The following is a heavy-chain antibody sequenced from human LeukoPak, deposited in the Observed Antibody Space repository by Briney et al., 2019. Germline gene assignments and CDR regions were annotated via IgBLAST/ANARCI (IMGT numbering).Heavy chain of an antibody. CDR3: ARDRRSGLDH. V-gene: IGHV3-7*03. CDR2: LKQDAYQT. D-gene: IGHD6-19*01. Sequence: GGSLRLSCTASGFSFSSSWMAWVRQAPGQGLEWVANLKQDAYQTFYLESVKGRFTISRDNAKNSLYLYMNSLRVEDTAMYYCARDRRSGLDHWGQGALVTVSS. J-gene: IGHJ4*02. CDR1: GFSFSSSW.